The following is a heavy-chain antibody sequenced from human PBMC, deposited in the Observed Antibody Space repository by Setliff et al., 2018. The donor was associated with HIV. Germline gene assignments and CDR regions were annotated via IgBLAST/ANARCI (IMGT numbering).Heavy chain of an antibody. CDR1: GGSISSHY. CDR2: IYHSGST. CDR3: ATSVATFDSVDY. D-gene: IGHD1-26*01. Sequence: SETLSLTCTVSGGSISSHYWSWIRQPPGKGLEWIGSIYHSGSTYYNPSLKSRVTISVDTSKNQFSLKLSSVTAADTAVYYCATSVATFDSVDYWGQGTLVTVSS. J-gene: IGHJ4*02. V-gene: IGHV4-59*04.